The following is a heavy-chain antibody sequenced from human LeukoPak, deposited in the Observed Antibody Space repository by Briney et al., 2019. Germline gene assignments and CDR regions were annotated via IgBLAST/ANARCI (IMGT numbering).Heavy chain of an antibody. CDR1: GFIFSSYV. J-gene: IGHJ4*02. Sequence: GRSLRLSCAASGFIFSSYVMHWVRQAPGKGLEWVAVLWGDGSNKNYADSVRGRFTISRDNSKNTLYLRMDSLRAGDTAVYYCAREDLGTHIYALWGQGTLVTISS. V-gene: IGHV3-33*01. CDR2: LWGDGSNK. CDR3: AREDLGTHIYAL. D-gene: IGHD2/OR15-2a*01.